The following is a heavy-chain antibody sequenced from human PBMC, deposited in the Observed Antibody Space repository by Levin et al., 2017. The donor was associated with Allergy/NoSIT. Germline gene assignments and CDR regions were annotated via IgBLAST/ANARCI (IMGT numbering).Heavy chain of an antibody. D-gene: IGHD6-19*01. CDR3: ARGGGLAHFDY. Sequence: ASVKVSCKASGYSFTTYFMHWVRQAPGQGLEWIGWVNVVYGNTKYSQKFEGTVSITRDTSATSTYLELSSLRSEDTAVYYCARGGGLAHFDYWGQGTLVTVSS. V-gene: IGHV1-3*01. CDR1: GYSFTTYF. J-gene: IGHJ4*02. CDR2: VNVVYGNT.